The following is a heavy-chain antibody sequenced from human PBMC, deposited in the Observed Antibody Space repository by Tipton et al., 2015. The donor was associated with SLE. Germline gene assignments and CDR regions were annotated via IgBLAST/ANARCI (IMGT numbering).Heavy chain of an antibody. J-gene: IGHJ6*04. CDR1: GGSVSGKY. CDR3: ARVHFICGGMDV. CDR2: INHSGSP. D-gene: IGHD2-21*01. V-gene: IGHV4-34*01. Sequence: TLSLTCAVYGGSVSGKYWDWIRQPPGKGLEWIGGINHSGSPNYNPSLKSRVTVSVDTSKNQVSLKLSSVTAADTAVYYCARVHFICGGMDVWGNGTTVTGSS.